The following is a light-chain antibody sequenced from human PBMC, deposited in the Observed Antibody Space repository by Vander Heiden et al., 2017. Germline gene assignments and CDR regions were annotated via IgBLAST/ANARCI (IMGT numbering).Light chain of an antibody. J-gene: IGKJ1*01. CDR2: WAS. Sequence: DIVMTQPPDSLAVSLGERATINSKSSQSVLYSPNNKNYLAWYQQKPGQPPKLLIYWASTRQSGVPDRFSGSGSGTDFTLTISSLQAEDVAVYFCHQYSSTPRTFGQGTKVDIK. V-gene: IGKV4-1*01. CDR3: HQYSSTPRT. CDR1: QSVLYSPNNKNY.